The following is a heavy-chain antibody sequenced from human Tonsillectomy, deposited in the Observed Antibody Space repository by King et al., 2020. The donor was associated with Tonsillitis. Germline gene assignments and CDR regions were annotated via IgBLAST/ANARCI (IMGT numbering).Heavy chain of an antibody. CDR3: ARGHSTPDY. CDR1: GGSISSYY. Sequence: VQLQESGPGLVKPSGTLSLTCTVSGGSISSYYWSWIRQPPGKGLEWIGYIFYSGSTNYNPSLKSRVTISVDTSKNQFSLKLTSVTAADTAVYYCARGHSTPDYWGQGTLVTVSS. V-gene: IGHV4-59*01. CDR2: IFYSGST. D-gene: IGHD6-13*01. J-gene: IGHJ4*02.